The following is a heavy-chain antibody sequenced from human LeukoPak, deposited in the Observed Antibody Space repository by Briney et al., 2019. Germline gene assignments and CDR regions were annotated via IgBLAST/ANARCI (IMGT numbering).Heavy chain of an antibody. CDR3: AREVRYCSSTSCVHWFDP. CDR2: IWYDGSNK. CDR1: GFTSSSYG. V-gene: IGHV3-33*01. D-gene: IGHD2-2*01. J-gene: IGHJ5*02. Sequence: GGSLRLSCAASGFTSSSYGMHWVRQAPGKGLEWVAVIWYDGSNKYYADSVKGRFTISRDNSKNTLYLQMNSLRAEDTAVYYCAREVRYCSSTSCVHWFDPWGQGTLVTVSS.